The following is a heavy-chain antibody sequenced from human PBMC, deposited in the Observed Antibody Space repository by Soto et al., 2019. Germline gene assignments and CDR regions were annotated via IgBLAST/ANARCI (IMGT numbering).Heavy chain of an antibody. D-gene: IGHD6-13*01. V-gene: IGHV3-33*01. J-gene: IGHJ6*02. CDR1: GFTFSSYG. CDR3: ARVDTLTTGIRKQQLGPPRARDYYYYGMDV. Sequence: GGSLRLSCAASGFTFSSYGMHWVRQAPGKGLEWVAVIWYDGSNKYYADSVKGRFTISRDNSKNTLYLEMNSLRAEDTAVYYCARVDTLTTGIRKQQLGPPRARDYYYYGMDVWGQGTTVTVSS. CDR2: IWYDGSNK.